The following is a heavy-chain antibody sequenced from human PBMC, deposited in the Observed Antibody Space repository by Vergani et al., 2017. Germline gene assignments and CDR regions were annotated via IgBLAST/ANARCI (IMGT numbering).Heavy chain of an antibody. V-gene: IGHV4-61*02. Sequence: QVQLHESGPGLVKPSETLSLICSVSGVSLQSGSFYWTWIRQTAERGLEWMGRVYPSGTTNYNPSLNGRVTLFVDKSKNLLSRRLNSVTAADPAVYYCARGETRTDWFDPWGQGTLVTVSS. D-gene: IGHD3/OR15-3a*01. CDR2: VYPSGTT. J-gene: IGHJ5*02. CDR1: GVSLQSGSFY. CDR3: ARGETRTDWFDP.